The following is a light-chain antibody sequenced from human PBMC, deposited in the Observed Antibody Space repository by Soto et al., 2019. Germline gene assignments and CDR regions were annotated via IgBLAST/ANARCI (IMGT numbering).Light chain of an antibody. CDR1: HDIRKY. CDR2: DAS. V-gene: IGKV1-33*01. CDR3: QQYENFPVT. J-gene: IGKJ5*01. Sequence: DIQMTQSPSSLSASVGDRVTITCQASHDIRKYLNWYQQKPGKAPKLLIYDASNSETGVPSMFTGSGSGTDFTFTISSLQPEDIATYYWQQYENFPVTFGQGTRLESK.